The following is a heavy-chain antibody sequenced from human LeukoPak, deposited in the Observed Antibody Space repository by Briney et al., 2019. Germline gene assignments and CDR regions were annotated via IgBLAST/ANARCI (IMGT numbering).Heavy chain of an antibody. Sequence: PGGSLRLSCAASGFTFSNAWMSWVRQAPGKGLEWVGRIKSKTDGGTTDYPAPVKARFTISTDDSKNTLYLQMNSLKTEDTAVYYCTTAGLYGYFDYWGQGTLVTVSS. J-gene: IGHJ4*02. CDR3: TTAGLYGYFDY. V-gene: IGHV3-15*01. CDR1: GFTFSNAW. D-gene: IGHD2/OR15-2a*01. CDR2: IKSKTDGGTT.